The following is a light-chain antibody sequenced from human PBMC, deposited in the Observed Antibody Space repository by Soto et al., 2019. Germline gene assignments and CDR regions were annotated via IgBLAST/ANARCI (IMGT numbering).Light chain of an antibody. V-gene: IGKV1-5*03. CDR3: QQHKSYPWT. CDR2: AAS. Sequence: DIQMTQSPSTLSASVGDRVTISCRASQTISSWLAWYQQKPGKAPKLLIYAASYLESGVPSRFSGSGSGTEFTLTITSLQTNAFAIYYCQQHKSYPWTFGQGTKVEIK. J-gene: IGKJ1*01. CDR1: QTISSW.